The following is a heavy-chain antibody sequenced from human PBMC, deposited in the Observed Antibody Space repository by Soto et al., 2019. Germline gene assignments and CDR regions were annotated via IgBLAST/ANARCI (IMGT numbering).Heavy chain of an antibody. CDR2: INPSDGST. CDR3: ARESSGYYCVH. Sequence: QVQLVQSGAEVRKPGASVRVSCKASGYTLTGYYMHWVRQAPGHGLEWMGRINPSDGSTGYTQKLQDRTTLTRDTSTSTVYMELSSLKSEDTAVYYCARESSGYYCVHWGQGTLVTVS. CDR1: GYTLTGYY. J-gene: IGHJ4*02. D-gene: IGHD3-22*01. V-gene: IGHV1-46*04.